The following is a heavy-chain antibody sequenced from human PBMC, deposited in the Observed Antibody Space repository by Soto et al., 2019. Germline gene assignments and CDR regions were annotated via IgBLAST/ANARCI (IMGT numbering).Heavy chain of an antibody. J-gene: IGHJ5*02. V-gene: IGHV1-46*01. Sequence: GASVKVSCKASGYTFTSYYMHWVRQAPGQGLAWMEIINPSGGSTSYAQKFQGRVTMTRDTSTSTVYMELSSLRSEDTAVYYCARGDTIFGVVIESGQQGWNWFDHWGQGTLVTVSS. CDR3: ARGDTIFGVVIESGQQGWNWFDH. CDR2: INPSGGST. D-gene: IGHD3-3*01. CDR1: GYTFTSYY.